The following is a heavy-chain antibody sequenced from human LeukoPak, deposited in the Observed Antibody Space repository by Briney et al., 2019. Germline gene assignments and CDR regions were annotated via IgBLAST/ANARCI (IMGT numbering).Heavy chain of an antibody. J-gene: IGHJ4*02. CDR2: IYYSGST. Sequence: SETLSLTCTVSGGSISSYYWSWIRQPPGKGLEWIGYIYYSGSTNYNPSLKSRVTISVDTSKNQFSLKLSSVTTADTAVYYCARGRQGDSSGWYGWDYWGQGTLVTVSS. CDR3: ARGRQGDSSGWYGWDY. CDR1: GGSISSYY. D-gene: IGHD6-19*01. V-gene: IGHV4-59*01.